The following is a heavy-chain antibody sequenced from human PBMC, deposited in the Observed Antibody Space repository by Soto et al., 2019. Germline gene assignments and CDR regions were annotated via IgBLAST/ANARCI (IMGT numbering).Heavy chain of an antibody. J-gene: IGHJ4*02. D-gene: IGHD6-13*01. CDR1: GFTFSGSA. V-gene: IGHV3-73*01. Sequence: GGSLRLSCAASGFTFSGSAMHWVRQASGKGLEWVGRIRSKANSYATAYAASVKGRFTISRDDSKNTAYLQMNSLKTEDTAVYYCTRFIAAAGTPPGDYWGQGTLVTVSS. CDR2: IRSKANSYAT. CDR3: TRFIAAAGTPPGDY.